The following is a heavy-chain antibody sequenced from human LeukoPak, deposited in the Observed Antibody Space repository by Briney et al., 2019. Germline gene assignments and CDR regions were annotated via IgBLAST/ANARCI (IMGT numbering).Heavy chain of an antibody. J-gene: IGHJ6*02. V-gene: IGHV1-46*01. CDR3: ARGPAIPPDTAMVNYGMDV. CDR2: ICPREGST. Sequence: GASVKVSCKASGYTFTSNYIQWVRQAPGHGVEWMGMICPREGSTSYAQKFQGRVTVTRDTSASTAYMELRSLRSEDTAVYYCARGPAIPPDTAMVNYGMDVWGQGTTVTVSS. D-gene: IGHD5-18*01. CDR1: GYTFTSNY.